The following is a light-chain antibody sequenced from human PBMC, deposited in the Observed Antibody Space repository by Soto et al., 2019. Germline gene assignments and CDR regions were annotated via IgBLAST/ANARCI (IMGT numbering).Light chain of an antibody. CDR1: SSDVGGYDY. CDR3: ISYSSSSTYV. V-gene: IGLV2-14*04. CDR2: DVS. J-gene: IGLJ1*01. Sequence: TSSDVGGYDYVSWYQQPPGKAPKLIIYDVSDRPSGVSSRFSGSKSGNTASLTISGLQDEDEADYYCISYSSSSTYVVVTGTKVTVL.